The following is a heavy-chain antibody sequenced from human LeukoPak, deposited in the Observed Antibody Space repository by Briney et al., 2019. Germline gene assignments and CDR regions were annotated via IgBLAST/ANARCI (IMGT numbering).Heavy chain of an antibody. Sequence: GGSLRLSCGASGFTFSSYWMSWVRQAPGKGLEWVAVTSSDLNVKLYADSVKGRFTISRDNSRSTLYLQMNSLRPEDTAIYYCAREGYYGSGSPPSLYFDYWGQGTLVTVSS. J-gene: IGHJ4*02. CDR1: GFTFSSYW. D-gene: IGHD3-10*01. CDR3: AREGYYGSGSPPSLYFDY. V-gene: IGHV3-30*03. CDR2: TSSDLNVK.